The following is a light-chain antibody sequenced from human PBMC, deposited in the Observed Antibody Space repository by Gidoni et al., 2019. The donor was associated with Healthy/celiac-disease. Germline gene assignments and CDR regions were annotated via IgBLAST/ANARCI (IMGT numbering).Light chain of an antibody. J-gene: IGKJ1*01. V-gene: IGKV4-1*01. CDR1: QSVLYSSNNKNY. CDR2: WAS. Sequence: DIVMTQSPDSLAVSLGERATINCKSSQSVLYSSNNKNYVAWYQQKPGQPPKLLIYWASTRESGVPDRFSGSGSGKDFTLTISSLQAEDVAVYYCQQYYSTPQTFGQGTKVEIK. CDR3: QQYYSTPQT.